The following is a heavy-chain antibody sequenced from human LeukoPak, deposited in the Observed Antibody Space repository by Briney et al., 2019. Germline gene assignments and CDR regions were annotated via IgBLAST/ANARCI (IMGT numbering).Heavy chain of an antibody. CDR1: GGSFSGYY. J-gene: IGHJ5*02. D-gene: IGHD3-9*01. CDR3: ARTHFDSLGWFDP. V-gene: IGHV4-34*01. Sequence: SETLSLTCAVYGGSFSGYYWSWIRQPPGKGLEWIGNINYSGSTYYNPSVKSRVTLSVDVSKNRFSLNLTSVTAADTALYFCARTHFDSLGWFDPWGQGIQVIVSS. CDR2: INYSGST.